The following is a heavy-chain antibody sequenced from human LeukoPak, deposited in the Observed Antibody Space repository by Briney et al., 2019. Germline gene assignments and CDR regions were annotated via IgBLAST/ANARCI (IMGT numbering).Heavy chain of an antibody. J-gene: IGHJ4*02. V-gene: IGHV3-21*01. D-gene: IGHD5-18*01. CDR1: GFTFSSYS. CDR3: ARLVWDTTMADGDIDS. Sequence: PGESLRLSCAASGFTFSSYSMDWVRQAPGKGLEWVSSISSASTYIYYADSVKGRFTISRDNAKNSLYLQMNSLRAEDTAMYYCARLVWDTTMADGDIDSWGQGTLLIVSS. CDR2: ISSASTYI.